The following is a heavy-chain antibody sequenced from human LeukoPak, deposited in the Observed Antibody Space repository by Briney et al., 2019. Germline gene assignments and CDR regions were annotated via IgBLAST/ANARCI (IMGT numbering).Heavy chain of an antibody. CDR3: ATRPYYYDSSGFDY. J-gene: IGHJ4*02. V-gene: IGHV4-4*02. D-gene: IGHD3-22*01. CDR2: IYHSGST. Sequence: SETLSLTCAVSGGSISSSNWWSWVRQPPGKGLEWIGEIYHSGSTNYNPSLKSRVTISVDKSKNQFPLKLSSVTAADTAVYYCATRPYYYDSSGFDYWGQGTLVTVSS. CDR1: GGSISSSNW.